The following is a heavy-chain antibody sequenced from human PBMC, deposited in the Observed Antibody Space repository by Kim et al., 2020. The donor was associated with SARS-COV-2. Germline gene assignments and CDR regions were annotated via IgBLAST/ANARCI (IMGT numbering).Heavy chain of an antibody. CDR1: GFTFSSYE. V-gene: IGHV3-48*03. CDR3: ASLAWGYYYGMDV. CDR2: ISSSGSTI. J-gene: IGHJ6*02. D-gene: IGHD1-26*01. Sequence: GGSLRLSCAASGFTFSSYEMNWVRQAPGKGLEWVSYISSSGSTIYYADSVKGRFTISRDNAKNSLYLQMNILRAEDTAVYYCASLAWGYYYGMDVWGQGTTVTVSS.